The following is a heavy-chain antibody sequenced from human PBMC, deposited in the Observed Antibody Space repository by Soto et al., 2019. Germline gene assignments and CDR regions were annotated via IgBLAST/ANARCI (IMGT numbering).Heavy chain of an antibody. J-gene: IGHJ2*01. CDR3: AKDGAYIGYCSSTSCPWGYFDL. CDR2: ISYDGSNK. Sequence: GGSLRLSCAASGFTFSSYGMHWVRQAPGKGLEWVAVISYDGSNKYYADSVKGRFTISRDNSKNTLYLQMNSLRAEDTAVYYCAKDGAYIGYCSSTSCPWGYFDLWGRGTLVTVSS. D-gene: IGHD2-2*01. CDR1: GFTFSSYG. V-gene: IGHV3-30*18.